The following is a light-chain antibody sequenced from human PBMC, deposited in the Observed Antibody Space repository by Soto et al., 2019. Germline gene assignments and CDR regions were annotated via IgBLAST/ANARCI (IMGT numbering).Light chain of an antibody. CDR3: SSYTSSSTYV. V-gene: IGLV2-18*02. Sequence: QSALTQTPSVSGSPGQSVTISCTGTSSDVGTYNRVSWYQQPPGTAPKLMIYDVSNRPSGVPDRFSGSKSGNTASLTISGLQAEDEADYYCSSYTSSSTYVFGTGTQLTVL. J-gene: IGLJ7*01. CDR2: DVS. CDR1: SSDVGTYNR.